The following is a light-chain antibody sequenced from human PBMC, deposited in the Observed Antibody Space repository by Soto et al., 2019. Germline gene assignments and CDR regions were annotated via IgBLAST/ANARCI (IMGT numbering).Light chain of an antibody. CDR2: DAS. J-gene: IGKJ1*01. CDR3: QQRSNWPRT. Sequence: EIVLTQSPATLSFSPGERANLSCRSSQSVSSYLAWYQHKPGQSPRLLIYDASNRATGIPARFSGSGSGTDFTLTISRLETEDFAVYYCQQRSNWPRTFGQGTKVDIK. V-gene: IGKV3-11*01. CDR1: QSVSSY.